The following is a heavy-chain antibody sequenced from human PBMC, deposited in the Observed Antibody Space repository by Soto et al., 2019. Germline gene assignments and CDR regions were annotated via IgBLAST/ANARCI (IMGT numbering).Heavy chain of an antibody. CDR2: IIPIFGIP. V-gene: IGHV1-69*13. Sequence: GASVKVSCTASGGTFSRYSITWVRQAPGHGLEWIGRIIPIFGIPTYAQKFQGRVTITADESTSTAYMELSSLRSDDTAVYYCAREDRDRETGLVPAAIDGMDVWGQGTTVTVSS. CDR3: AREDRDRETGLVPAAIDGMDV. CDR1: GGTFSRYS. D-gene: IGHD2-2*01. J-gene: IGHJ6*02.